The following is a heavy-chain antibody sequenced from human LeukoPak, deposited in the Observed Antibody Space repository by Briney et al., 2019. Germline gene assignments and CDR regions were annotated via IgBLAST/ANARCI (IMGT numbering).Heavy chain of an antibody. V-gene: IGHV5-51*01. CDR2: IYPGDSDT. CDR1: GYSFTSYW. J-gene: IGHJ4*02. D-gene: IGHD2-2*01. Sequence: GESLKISCKGSGYSFTSYWIGWVRQMPGKGLEWMGIIYPGDSDTRYSPSFQGQVTISADKSISTAYLQWSSLKASDTAMYYCARLLGSGYCGSTSCYPRHWGQGTLVTVSS. CDR3: ARLLGSGYCGSTSCYPRH.